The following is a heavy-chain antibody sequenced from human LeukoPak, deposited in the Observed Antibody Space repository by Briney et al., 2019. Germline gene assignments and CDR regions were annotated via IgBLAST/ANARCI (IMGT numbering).Heavy chain of an antibody. CDR1: GYTFTSYG. J-gene: IGHJ4*02. Sequence: ASVKVSCKASGYTFTSYGISWVRQAPGQGLEWVGWISAYNGNTNYAQKLQGRVTMTTDTSTSTAYMELRSLRSDDTAVYYCARTNYDFWSGYYTGYFDYWGQGTLVTVSS. V-gene: IGHV1-18*01. D-gene: IGHD3-3*01. CDR2: ISAYNGNT. CDR3: ARTNYDFWSGYYTGYFDY.